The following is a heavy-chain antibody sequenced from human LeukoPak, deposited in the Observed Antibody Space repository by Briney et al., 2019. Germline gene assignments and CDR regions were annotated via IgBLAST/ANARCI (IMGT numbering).Heavy chain of an antibody. J-gene: IGHJ6*03. D-gene: IGHD2-15*01. V-gene: IGHV1-2*02. Sequence: ASVKVSYKASGYTFTGYYMHWVRQAPGQGLEWMGWINPNSGGTNYAQKFQGRVTMTRDTSISTAYMELSRLRSDDTAVYYCARGEVAGSTGRATYYYYYYMDVWGKGTTVTISS. CDR2: INPNSGGT. CDR3: ARGEVAGSTGRATYYYYYYMDV. CDR1: GYTFTGYY.